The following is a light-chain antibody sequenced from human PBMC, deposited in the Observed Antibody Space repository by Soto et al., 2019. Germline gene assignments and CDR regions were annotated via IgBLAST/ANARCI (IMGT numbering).Light chain of an antibody. CDR2: DDN. CDR3: GSWDSSLSAYV. J-gene: IGLJ1*01. Sequence: SGLTQPPSVSADPGKKVTISSSGSSSNIGGNSVSWYQQLPGTAPKLIIYDDNKRPSGIPDRFSGSKSGTSATLGITGFQTGDEVDYYCGSWDSSLSAYVFGTGTKVTVL. CDR1: SSNIGGNS. V-gene: IGLV1-51*01.